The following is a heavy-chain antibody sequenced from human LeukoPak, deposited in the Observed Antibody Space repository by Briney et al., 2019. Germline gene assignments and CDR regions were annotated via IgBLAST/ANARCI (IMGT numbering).Heavy chain of an antibody. Sequence: PSETLSLTCAVSGYSISSGYYWGWIPQPPGKGLEWIGSIYHSGSTYYNPSLKSRVTISVDTSKNQFSLKLSSVTAADTAVYYCARAYGSGSYCDAFDIWGQGTMVTVSS. D-gene: IGHD3-10*01. V-gene: IGHV4-38-2*01. CDR1: GYSISSGYY. CDR2: IYHSGST. CDR3: ARAYGSGSYCDAFDI. J-gene: IGHJ3*02.